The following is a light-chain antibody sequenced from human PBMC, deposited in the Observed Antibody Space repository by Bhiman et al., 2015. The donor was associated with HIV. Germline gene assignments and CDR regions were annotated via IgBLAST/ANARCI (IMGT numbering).Light chain of an antibody. V-gene: IGLV1-51*01. J-gene: IGLJ2*01. CDR1: SSNIGSHF. CDR3: GTWDSSLSAV. Sequence: QSMLTQPPSVSAAPGQRVTVSCSGSSSNIGSHFVSWYQQLPGTAPKLLIYDNSNRPSAIPDRFSGSKSGTSATLGISGLQTGDEADYYCGTWDSSLSAVFGGGTKLTVL. CDR2: DNS.